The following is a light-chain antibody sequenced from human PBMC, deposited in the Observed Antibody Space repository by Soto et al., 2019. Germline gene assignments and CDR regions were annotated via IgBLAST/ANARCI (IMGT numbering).Light chain of an antibody. CDR3: SAYTVSRTYV. CDR1: SSDVGAYNF. Sequence: ALAQPASVSGSPGQSITISCTGTSSDVGAYNFVSWHQQHPGKAPKLMIYNVYDRPSGISYRFSGSKSGNTASLTISGLQGEDEADYYCSAYTVSRTYVFGTGTKVTVL. CDR2: NVY. J-gene: IGLJ1*01. V-gene: IGLV2-14*03.